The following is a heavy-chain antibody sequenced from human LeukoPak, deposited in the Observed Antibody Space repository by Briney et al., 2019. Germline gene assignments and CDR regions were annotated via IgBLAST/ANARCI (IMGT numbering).Heavy chain of an antibody. V-gene: IGHV3-7*03. CDR1: GFTFSTYW. D-gene: IGHD3-10*01. J-gene: IGHJ4*02. Sequence: GGSLRLSCVASGFTFSTYWMSWVRQAPGKGLEWVANINEDGRAKYYVDSVMGRFTISRDNAKNSLYLQMNSLRAEDTAVYYCARPYYGSADYSGQGTLVTVSS. CDR3: ARPYYGSADY. CDR2: INEDGRAK.